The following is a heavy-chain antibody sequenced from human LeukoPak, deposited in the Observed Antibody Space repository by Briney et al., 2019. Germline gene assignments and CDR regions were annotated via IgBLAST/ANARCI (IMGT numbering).Heavy chain of an antibody. J-gene: IGHJ4*02. V-gene: IGHV3-74*01. CDR2: INSDGSST. CDR3: ARETDCSSTSCYAGSDY. Sequence: GGSLRLSCAASGFTFSSYWMHWVRQAPGKGLVWVSRINSDGSSTGYADSVKGRFTISRDNAKNTLYLQMNSLRAEDTAVYYCARETDCSSTSCYAGSDYWGQGTLVTVSS. D-gene: IGHD2-2*01. CDR1: GFTFSSYW.